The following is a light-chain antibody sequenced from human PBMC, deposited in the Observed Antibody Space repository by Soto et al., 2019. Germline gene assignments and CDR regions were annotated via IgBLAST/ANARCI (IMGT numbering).Light chain of an antibody. CDR2: GAS. Sequence: EIVLTQSPGTLSLSPGERATLSCKASQSVSSNYLAWYQQKPGQAPRVLIYGASSRATGIPDRFSGRGSGTHFTLTISRLEPEDVVVYYCQQFGSSWTFGHGTTVEIK. CDR3: QQFGSSWT. J-gene: IGKJ1*01. V-gene: IGKV3-20*01. CDR1: QSVSSNY.